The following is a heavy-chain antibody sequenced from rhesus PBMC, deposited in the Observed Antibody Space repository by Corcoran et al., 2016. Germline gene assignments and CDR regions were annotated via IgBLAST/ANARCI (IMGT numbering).Heavy chain of an antibody. CDR3: ARDLWYFDI. CDR2: ISGSGGST. J-gene: IGHJ2*01. V-gene: IGHV4-173*01. CDR1: GGSISSNW. Sequence: QLQLQESGPGLGKPSETLSLTCAVSGGSISSNWWSWIRQPPGKGLEWIGRISGSGGSTSYNPSLKSRVTISTDTSKNQLSLKLISVTAADTAVYYCARDLWYFDIWGPGTPITISS.